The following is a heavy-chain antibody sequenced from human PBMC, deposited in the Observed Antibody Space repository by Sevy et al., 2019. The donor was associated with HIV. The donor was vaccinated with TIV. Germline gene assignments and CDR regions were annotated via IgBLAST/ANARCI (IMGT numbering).Heavy chain of an antibody. V-gene: IGHV3-30*18. CDR3: AKGSAAAAVLDV. CDR2: ISYDTKTK. Sequence: GGSLRLSCAASGFTFSRFGMHWVRQAPGKGLDWLAVISYDTKTKHFADSLKGRIAISRDNTKKTVDLQINSLRVEDTAVYYCAKGSAAAAVLDVWGRGTLVTVSS. J-gene: IGHJ4*02. CDR1: GFTFSRFG. D-gene: IGHD6-13*01.